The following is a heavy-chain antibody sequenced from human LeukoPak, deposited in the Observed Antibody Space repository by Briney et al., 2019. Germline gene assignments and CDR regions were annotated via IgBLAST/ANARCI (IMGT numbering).Heavy chain of an antibody. J-gene: IGHJ4*02. V-gene: IGHV6-1*01. Sequence: SQTLSLTCAVSGDSVSSNSAAWNWIRQSPSRGLEWLGRTYYRSKWYYDYAVAVKSRISINPDTSKNQFSLQLSSVTPEDTAVYYCARDPVGGSTIFDYWGQGTLVTVSS. CDR3: ARDPVGGSTIFDY. CDR1: GDSVSSNSAA. CDR2: TYYRSKWYY. D-gene: IGHD1-26*01.